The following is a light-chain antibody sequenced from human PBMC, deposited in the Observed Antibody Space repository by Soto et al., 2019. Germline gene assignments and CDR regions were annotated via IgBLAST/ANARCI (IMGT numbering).Light chain of an antibody. Sequence: QSALTQPASVSGSPGQSITISCTGSSSDVGGYNYVSWYQHHPGKAPKLLIYEVTKRPSGVSNRFSGSKSGSTASLTISGLQSEDEADYYCTSYTNIASLDVFGTGTKLTVL. V-gene: IGLV2-14*01. CDR3: TSYTNIASLDV. CDR1: SSDVGGYNY. CDR2: EVT. J-gene: IGLJ1*01.